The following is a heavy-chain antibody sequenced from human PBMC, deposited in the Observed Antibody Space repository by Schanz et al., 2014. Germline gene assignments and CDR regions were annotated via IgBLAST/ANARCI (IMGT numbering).Heavy chain of an antibody. J-gene: IGHJ4*02. D-gene: IGHD6-13*01. Sequence: QVQLQESGPGLVKPSETLSLTCTVSGGSVSSYYWSWIRQPPGKGLEWIGYINYSGSTSGSTNYNPSRKSRVTISVDTPKNQFSLKLRSVTAADTGVYYCARVGRGWSSSWPFDYWGQGTLVTVSS. CDR1: GGSVSSYY. CDR3: ARVGRGWSSSWPFDY. V-gene: IGHV4-59*02. CDR2: INYSGSTSGST.